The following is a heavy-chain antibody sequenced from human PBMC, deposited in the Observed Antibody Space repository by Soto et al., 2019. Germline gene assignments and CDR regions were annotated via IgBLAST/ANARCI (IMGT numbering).Heavy chain of an antibody. CDR2: IYYSGST. J-gene: IGHJ6*02. CDR3: ARVDSSSVGAGYYYYYYGMDV. CDR1: GGSISSYY. V-gene: IGHV4-59*01. Sequence: SETLSLTCTVSGGSISSYYWSWIRQPPGKGLEWIGYIYYSGSTNYNPSLKSRVTISVDTSKNQFSLKLSSVTAADTAVYYCARVDSSSVGAGYYYYYYGMDVWGQGTTVTSP. D-gene: IGHD6-13*01.